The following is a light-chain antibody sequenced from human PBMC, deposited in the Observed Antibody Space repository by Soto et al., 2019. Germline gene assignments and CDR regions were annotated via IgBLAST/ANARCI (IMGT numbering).Light chain of an antibody. CDR3: QQYGSSPRA. Sequence: EIVLTQSPGTLSLSPGERATLSCRASQSVSSSDLAWYQQKPGQAPRLLIYDASSRATGIPDRFSGSGSGTDFTLTISRLEPEDFAVYYCQQYGSSPRAFGPGTKVDIK. CDR2: DAS. CDR1: QSVSSSD. V-gene: IGKV3-20*01. J-gene: IGKJ3*01.